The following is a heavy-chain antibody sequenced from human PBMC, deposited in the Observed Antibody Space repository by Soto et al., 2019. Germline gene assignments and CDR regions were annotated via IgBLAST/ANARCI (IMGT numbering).Heavy chain of an antibody. J-gene: IGHJ4*02. D-gene: IGHD3-9*01. CDR1: GFTFSSYA. Sequence: PGGSLRLSCAASGFTFSSYAMSWVRQAPGKGLEWVSAISGSGGSTYYADSVKGRFTISRDNSKNTLYLQMNSLRAEDTAVYYCAFRDILTRYYNFDYWVQGTLVTVSS. V-gene: IGHV3-23*01. CDR3: AFRDILTRYYNFDY. CDR2: ISGSGGST.